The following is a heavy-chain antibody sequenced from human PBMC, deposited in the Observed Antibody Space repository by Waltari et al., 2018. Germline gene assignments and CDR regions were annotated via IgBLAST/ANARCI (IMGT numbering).Heavy chain of an antibody. Sequence: QLQLQESGPGLVKPSETLSLTCTVSGGSISSSSYYWGWIRKPPGKGLEWIGSIYYSGSTYYNPSLKSRVTISVDTSKNQFSLKLSSVTAADTAVYYCARLVERRILRTQTYYFDYWGQGTLVTVSS. CDR3: ARLVERRILRTQTYYFDY. D-gene: IGHD4-17*01. J-gene: IGHJ4*02. V-gene: IGHV4-39*01. CDR1: GGSISSSSYY. CDR2: IYYSGST.